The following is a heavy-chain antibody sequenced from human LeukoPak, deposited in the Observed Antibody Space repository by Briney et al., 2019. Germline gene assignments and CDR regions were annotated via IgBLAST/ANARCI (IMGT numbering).Heavy chain of an antibody. V-gene: IGHV3-7*01. J-gene: IGHJ4*02. CDR3: AREKEAAVDFWSGYYPL. D-gene: IGHD3-3*01. Sequence: PGGSLRLSCAASGFTFSSYWMGWVRQAPGKGLEWVANIKRDGSEKYYGDSVKGRFTVSRDNAKNSLYLQMNSLRAEDTAVYYCAREKEAAVDFWSGYYPLWGQGTLVTVSS. CDR2: IKRDGSEK. CDR1: GFTFSSYW.